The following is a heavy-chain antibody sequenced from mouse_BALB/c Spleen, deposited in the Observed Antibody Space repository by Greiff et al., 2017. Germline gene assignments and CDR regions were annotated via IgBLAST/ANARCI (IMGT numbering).Heavy chain of an antibody. CDR1: GFTFSSYA. CDR2: ISSGGST. J-gene: IGHJ2*01. Sequence: EVKLMESGGGLVKPGGSLKLSCAASGFTFSSYAMSWVRQTPEKRLEWVASISSGGSTYYPDSVKGRFTISRDNARNILYLQMSSLRSEDTAMYYCARGRDDGYYVYYFDYWGQGTTLTVSS. CDR3: ARGRDDGYYVYYFDY. V-gene: IGHV5-6-5*01. D-gene: IGHD2-3*01.